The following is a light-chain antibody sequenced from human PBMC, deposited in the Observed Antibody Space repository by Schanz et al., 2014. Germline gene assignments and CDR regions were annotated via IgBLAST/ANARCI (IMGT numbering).Light chain of an antibody. CDR2: DVS. CDR1: SSDVGGYNY. Sequence: QSALTQPASVSGSPGQSITISCTGTSSDVGGYNYVSWYQQHPGKAPKLMIYDVSNRPSGVPDRFSGSKSGNTASLTVSGLQAEDEADYYCSSYTRRSTQVFGGGTKLT. J-gene: IGLJ3*02. CDR3: SSYTRRSTQV. V-gene: IGLV2-14*01.